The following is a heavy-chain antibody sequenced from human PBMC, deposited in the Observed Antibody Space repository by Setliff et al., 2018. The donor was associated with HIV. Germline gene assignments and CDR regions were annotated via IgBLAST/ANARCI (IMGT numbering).Heavy chain of an antibody. CDR3: ARASLHYGPTDY. CDR2: IIPILGIA. V-gene: IGHV1-69*10. Sequence: SVKVSCKASGFTFNHYALSWVRQAPGQRPEWMGGIIPILGIANYAQKFQGRVTITADESTSTAYMELSSLRSEDTAVYYCARASLHYGPTDYWGQGTLVTVSS. J-gene: IGHJ4*02. CDR1: GFTFNHYA. D-gene: IGHD3-10*01.